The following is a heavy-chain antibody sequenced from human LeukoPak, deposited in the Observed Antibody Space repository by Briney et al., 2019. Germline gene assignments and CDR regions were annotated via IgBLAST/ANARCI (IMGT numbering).Heavy chain of an antibody. V-gene: IGHV3-30*18. CDR3: AKDRASYYGMDV. J-gene: IGHJ6*02. CDR1: GFTFSNYC. CDR2: ISYDGSTK. Sequence: GGSLRLSCAASGFTFSNYCMHWFRQAPGKGLESVAVISYDGSTKYYADSVKGRFTISRDNSKDTVYLQMNSLRAEDTALYYCAKDRASYYGMDVWGQGTTVTVSS.